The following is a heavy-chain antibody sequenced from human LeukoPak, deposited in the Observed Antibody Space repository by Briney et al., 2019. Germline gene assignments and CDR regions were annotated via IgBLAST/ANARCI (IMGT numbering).Heavy chain of an antibody. V-gene: IGHV3-23*01. Sequence: VGSLRLSCAASGFTFSRYAMSWVRQAPGKGLEWGSAIGGGGDNKYYADSVRGRFTIYRDNSKNTLFLQMNSLRAEDTAIYYCAKPVDGASVQRYFQHWGQGTLVTVSS. CDR1: GFTFSRYA. D-gene: IGHD1-1*01. CDR2: IGGGGDNK. CDR3: AKPVDGASVQRYFQH. J-gene: IGHJ1*01.